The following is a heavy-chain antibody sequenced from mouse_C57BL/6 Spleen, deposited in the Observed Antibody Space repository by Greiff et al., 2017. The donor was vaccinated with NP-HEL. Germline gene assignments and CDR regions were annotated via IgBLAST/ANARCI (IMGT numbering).Heavy chain of an antibody. CDR3: TRRAYYYGSRYRDYFDY. CDR1: GYTFTDYE. V-gene: IGHV1-15*01. J-gene: IGHJ2*01. D-gene: IGHD1-1*01. Sequence: VQLQQSGAELVRPGASVTLSCKASGYTFTDYEMHWVKQTPVHGLEWIGAIDPETGGTAYNQKFKGKAILTADKSSSTAYMELRSLTSEDSAVYYCTRRAYYYGSRYRDYFDYWGQGTTLTVSS. CDR2: IDPETGGT.